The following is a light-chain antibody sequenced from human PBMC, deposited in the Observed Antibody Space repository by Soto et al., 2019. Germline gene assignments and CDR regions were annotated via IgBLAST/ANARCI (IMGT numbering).Light chain of an antibody. Sequence: AIQLTQSPSSLSASVGERITITCRTRKGISSTLAWYQQKPGEAPKLLIYHASSLQSGVPSRFSGSGSGTDFTLTISSLQPEDFATYYCQQFNNYPLTFGGGTKVEIK. CDR2: HAS. CDR3: QQFNNYPLT. J-gene: IGKJ4*01. V-gene: IGKV1D-13*01. CDR1: KGISST.